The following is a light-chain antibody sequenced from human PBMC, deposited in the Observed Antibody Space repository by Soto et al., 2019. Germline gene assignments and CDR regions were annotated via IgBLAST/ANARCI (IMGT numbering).Light chain of an antibody. CDR3: VTWDSSLSAHV. J-gene: IGLJ1*01. CDR1: SSHIGSNY. V-gene: IGLV1-51*02. CDR2: ETD. Sequence: QSVLTQPPSVSAAPGQKVPIPCSGSSSHIGSNYVSWYQHLPGTAPRLLIYETDNRPSGIPDRFSGSKSGTSAALDITGLRTGDEADYFCVTWDSSLSAHVFGPGTKLTVL.